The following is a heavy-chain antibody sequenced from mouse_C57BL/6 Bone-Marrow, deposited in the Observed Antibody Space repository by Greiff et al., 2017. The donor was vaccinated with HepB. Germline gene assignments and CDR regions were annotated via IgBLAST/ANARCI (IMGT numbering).Heavy chain of an antibody. CDR3: ARSYDGYYVYFDV. J-gene: IGHJ1*03. Sequence: VQLQQSGPELVKPGASVKISCKASGYTFTDYYMNWVKQSHGKSLEWIGDINPNNGGTSYNQKFKGKATLTVDKSSSTAYMELRSLTSEDSAVYYCARSYDGYYVYFDVWGTGTTVTVSS. V-gene: IGHV1-26*01. CDR1: GYTFTDYY. CDR2: INPNNGGT. D-gene: IGHD2-3*01.